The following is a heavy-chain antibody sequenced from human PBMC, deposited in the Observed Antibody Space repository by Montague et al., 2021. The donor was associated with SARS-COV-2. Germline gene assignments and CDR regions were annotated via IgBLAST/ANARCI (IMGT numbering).Heavy chain of an antibody. D-gene: IGHD3-10*01. J-gene: IGHJ6*02. Sequence: SETLSLTCAVSGGSFSGYYWSWIRQPPGKGLEWIGEINHSGSTNYNPSLKSRVTISVDTSKNQFSLTLSSVTAADTAVYYCARVRYYGSGTSLGMDIWGQGTTVTVSS. CDR1: GGSFSGYY. CDR2: INHSGST. CDR3: ARVRYYGSGTSLGMDI. V-gene: IGHV4-34*01.